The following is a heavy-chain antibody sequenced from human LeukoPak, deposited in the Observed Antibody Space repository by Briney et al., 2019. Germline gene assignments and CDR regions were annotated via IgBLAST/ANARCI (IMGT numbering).Heavy chain of an antibody. Sequence: GGSLRLSCAASGFTFTTYSMSWVRQAPGKGLEWVSVIYSDGSTYYTDSVKGRFTISRDNSKNTLYLQMNSLRPEDTAVYYCARDQRSESYYPWGWFDPWGQGTLVTVSS. CDR1: GFTFTTYS. V-gene: IGHV3-66*02. J-gene: IGHJ5*02. CDR2: IYSDGST. CDR3: ARDQRSESYYPWGWFDP. D-gene: IGHD1-26*01.